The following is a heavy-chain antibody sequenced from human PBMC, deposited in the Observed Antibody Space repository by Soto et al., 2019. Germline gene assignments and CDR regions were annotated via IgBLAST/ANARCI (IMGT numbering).Heavy chain of an antibody. CDR2: IRRKANSYTT. J-gene: IGHJ6*02. D-gene: IGHD6-19*01. CDR1: GLIFSDYH. CDR3: AMLGGWSGGSSGMDV. V-gene: IGHV3-72*01. Sequence: EVQLVESGGGLVQPGGSLRLSCAASGLIFSDYHMDWVRQAPGKGLEWVGRIRRKANSYTTVYAASVKGRFTISRDDSKTSLYLQMNSLKSEDTAVYYCAMLGGWSGGSSGMDVWGQGTTVTVSS.